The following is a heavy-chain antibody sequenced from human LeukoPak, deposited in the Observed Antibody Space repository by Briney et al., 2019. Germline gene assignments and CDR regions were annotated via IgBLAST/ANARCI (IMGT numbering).Heavy chain of an antibody. D-gene: IGHD4-17*01. CDR1: GYTFSDFG. J-gene: IGHJ4*02. CDR2: IGAYNDNT. V-gene: IGHV1-18*01. CDR3: ARAGAAVTMFFDF. Sequence: PRASVKVSCKASGYTFSDFGITWVRQAPGQGVEWMGWIGAYNDNTNYPQKFQGRVTLTTDTSTSTAYMELRSLTSDDTALYYCARAGAAVTMFFDFWGQGTLVTVSS.